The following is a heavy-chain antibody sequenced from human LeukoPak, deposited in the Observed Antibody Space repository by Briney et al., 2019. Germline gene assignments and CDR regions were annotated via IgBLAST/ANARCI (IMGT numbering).Heavy chain of an antibody. D-gene: IGHD4-17*01. CDR1: GYTFTSYY. Sequence: ASVKVSGKASGYTFTSYYMHWVRQAPGQGLEWMGIINPSGGSTRYAQKFQGRVTMTRDTSTSTVYMELSSLRSEDTAVYYCARNPVTTKYFDYWGQGTLVTVSS. CDR2: INPSGGST. V-gene: IGHV1-46*01. CDR3: ARNPVTTKYFDY. J-gene: IGHJ4*02.